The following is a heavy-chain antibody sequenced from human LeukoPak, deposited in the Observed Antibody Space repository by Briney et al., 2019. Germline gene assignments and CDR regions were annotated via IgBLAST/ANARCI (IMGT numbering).Heavy chain of an antibody. CDR2: ISYDGSSR. CDR1: GFTFSSHA. J-gene: IGHJ4*02. D-gene: IGHD2-2*01. CDR3: ARNDYAKYYFDY. V-gene: IGHV3-30-3*01. Sequence: PGRSLRLSCAASGFTFSSHAMHWVRQAPGKGLGWVAVISYDGSSRYYADSVKGRFTVSRDNSKNTLYLQMNSLRAEDTAVYYCARNDYAKYYFDYWGQGTLVTVSS.